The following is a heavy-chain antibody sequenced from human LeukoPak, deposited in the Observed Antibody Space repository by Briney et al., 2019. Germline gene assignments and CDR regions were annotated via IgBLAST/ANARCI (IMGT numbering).Heavy chain of an antibody. CDR2: MNPNSGNT. CDR3: ARVHSSAYYYYMDV. D-gene: IGHD6-13*01. Sequence: GASVKVSCKASGYTFTSYDINWVRQAPGQGLEWMGWMNPNSGNTGYAQKFQGRVTITRNTSISTAYMELNSLRSEDTAVYYCARVHSSAYYYYMDVWGKGTTVTVSS. J-gene: IGHJ6*03. CDR1: GYTFTSYD. V-gene: IGHV1-8*03.